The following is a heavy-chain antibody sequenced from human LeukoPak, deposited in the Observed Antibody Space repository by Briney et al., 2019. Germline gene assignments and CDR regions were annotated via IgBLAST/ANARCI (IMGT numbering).Heavy chain of an antibody. CDR3: ARKLWFGET. CDR2: INHSGST. J-gene: IGHJ5*02. Sequence: PSETLSLTCAVYGGSFSGYYWSWIRQPPGKGLEWIGEINHSGSTNYNPSLKSRVTISVDTSKNQFSLKLSSVTAADTAVYYCARKLWFGETWGQGTLVTVSS. V-gene: IGHV4-34*01. CDR1: GGSFSGYY. D-gene: IGHD3-10*01.